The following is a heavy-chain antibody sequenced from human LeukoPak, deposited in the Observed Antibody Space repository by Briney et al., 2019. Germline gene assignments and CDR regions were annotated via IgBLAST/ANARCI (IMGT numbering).Heavy chain of an antibody. V-gene: IGHV3-21*01. CDR3: ARSSGWFGELFPHYYFDY. CDR1: GFTFSSYS. Sequence: GGSLRLSCAASGFTFSSYSMNWVRQAPGKGLEWVSSISSSSSYIYYADSVKGRFTVSRDNSKNTLYLQMNSLRAEDTAVYYCARSSGWFGELFPHYYFDYWGQGTLVTASS. D-gene: IGHD3-10*01. CDR2: ISSSSSYI. J-gene: IGHJ4*02.